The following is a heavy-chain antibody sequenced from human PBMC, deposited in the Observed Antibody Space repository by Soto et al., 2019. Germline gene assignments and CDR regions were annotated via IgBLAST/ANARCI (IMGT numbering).Heavy chain of an antibody. J-gene: IGHJ6*03. CDR2: IYYSGST. CDR3: ARDTARGYMDF. CDR1: GGSISTCE. D-gene: IGHD5-18*01. V-gene: IGHV4-59*01. Sequence: SETLSLTYTVSGGSISTCEWSWIRQPPGKGLEWIGYIYYSGSTSYNPSLKSRVTMSVDTSKNLFSLKPNSVTAADTAVYYCARDTARGYMDFCGRGTTVPVSS.